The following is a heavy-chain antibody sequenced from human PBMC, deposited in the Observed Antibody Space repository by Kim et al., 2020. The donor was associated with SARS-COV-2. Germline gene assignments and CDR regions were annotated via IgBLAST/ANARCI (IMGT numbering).Heavy chain of an antibody. D-gene: IGHD6-19*01. V-gene: IGHV3-11*06. J-gene: IGHJ4*02. CDR3: ARDLAVAGQGRRGFYDY. Sequence: VKGRFTISRDNAKNSLYLQMNSLRAEDTAVYYCARDLAVAGQGRRGFYDYWGQGTLVTVSS.